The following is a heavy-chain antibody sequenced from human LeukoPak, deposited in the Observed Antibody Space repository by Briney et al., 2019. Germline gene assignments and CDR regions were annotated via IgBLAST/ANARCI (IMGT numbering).Heavy chain of an antibody. J-gene: IGHJ4*02. V-gene: IGHV3-23*01. CDR1: GFTFNNYA. CDR2: ITGGGRT. D-gene: IGHD1-26*01. Sequence: PGGSLRLSCAASGFTFNNYAVMWGRQAQGQGLEWVSAITGGGRTYYADSVKGRFTISRDNSKNTLYLQMNSLRAEDTAVYYCAKDVNSGRYYFRLLGFDYWGQGTLVTVSS. CDR3: AKDVNSGRYYFRLLGFDY.